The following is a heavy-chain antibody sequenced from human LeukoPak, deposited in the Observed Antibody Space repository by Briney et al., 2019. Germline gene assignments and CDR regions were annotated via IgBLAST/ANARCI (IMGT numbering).Heavy chain of an antibody. CDR1: GFTFSSYA. Sequence: GGSLRLSCAASGFTFSSYAMSWVRQAPGKGLEWVSATSGSGGSTYYADSVKGRFTISRDNSKNTLYLQMNSLRAEDTAVYYCAKDREQQLVRGVLDPWGQGTLVTISS. V-gene: IGHV3-23*01. CDR2: TSGSGGST. J-gene: IGHJ5*02. D-gene: IGHD6-13*01. CDR3: AKDREQQLVRGVLDP.